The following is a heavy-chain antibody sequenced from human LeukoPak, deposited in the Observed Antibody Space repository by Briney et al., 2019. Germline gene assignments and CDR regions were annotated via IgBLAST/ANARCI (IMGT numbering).Heavy chain of an antibody. J-gene: IGHJ1*01. CDR2: IYHSGST. CDR3: ARGGAARLHFQN. V-gene: IGHV4-59*01. D-gene: IGHD6-6*01. CDR1: GSSISTYY. Sequence: SETLSLTCTVSGSSISTYYWNWIRQPPGKGLEWIGYIYHSGSTNYNPSLQSRVTISVDTSKNQSSLNLNSVTAADTAVYYCARGGAARLHFQNWGQGTLVTVSS.